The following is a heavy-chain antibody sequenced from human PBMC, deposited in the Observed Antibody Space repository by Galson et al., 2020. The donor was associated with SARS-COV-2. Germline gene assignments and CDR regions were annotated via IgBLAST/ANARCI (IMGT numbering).Heavy chain of an antibody. CDR3: AKEYYYDSVGLREAFDI. CDR1: GFTFSSYW. D-gene: IGHD3-22*01. Sequence: GGSLRLSCAASGFTFSSYWMHWVRQAPGKGLVWVSRINSDGSSRSYADSVKGRFTISRDNAKNTLTLQMNSLRAEDTAMYYCAKEYYYDSVGLREAFDIGGQGTMVTVAS. CDR2: INSDGSSR. V-gene: IGHV3-74*01. J-gene: IGHJ3*02.